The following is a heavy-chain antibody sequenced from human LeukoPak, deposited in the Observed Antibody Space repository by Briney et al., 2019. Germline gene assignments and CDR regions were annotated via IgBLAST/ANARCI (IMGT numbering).Heavy chain of an antibody. Sequence: ASVKVSCKASGYTFTSYGISWVRQAPGQGLEWMGWISAYNGNTNYAQKLQGRVTITRNTSISTAYMELSSLRSEDTAVYYCARATGGRSGWKYYYYMDVWGKGTTVTVSS. CDR1: GYTFTSYG. D-gene: IGHD6-19*01. V-gene: IGHV1-18*01. CDR2: ISAYNGNT. CDR3: ARATGGRSGWKYYYYMDV. J-gene: IGHJ6*03.